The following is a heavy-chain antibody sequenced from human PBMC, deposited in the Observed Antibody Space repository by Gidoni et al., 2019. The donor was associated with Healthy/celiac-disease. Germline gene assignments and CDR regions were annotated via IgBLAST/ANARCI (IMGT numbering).Heavy chain of an antibody. V-gene: IGHV3-74*01. D-gene: IGHD3-10*01. J-gene: IGHJ6*02. CDR3: ARDVGSAHYYYGMDV. Sequence: EVQLVESGGGFVQPGGSLRLSCAASGFTFSSYWMHWVRQAPGKGLVWVSRINSDGSSTSYADSVKGRFTISRDNAKNTLYLQMNSLRAEDTAVYYCARDVGSAHYYYGMDVWGQGTTVTVSS. CDR2: INSDGSST. CDR1: GFTFSSYW.